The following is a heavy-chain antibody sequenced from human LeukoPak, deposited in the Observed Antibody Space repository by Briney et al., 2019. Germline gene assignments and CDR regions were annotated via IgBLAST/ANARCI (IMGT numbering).Heavy chain of an antibody. D-gene: IGHD3-10*01. CDR1: GFTFSTYW. J-gene: IGHJ3*02. Sequence: GGSLRLSCAASGFTFSTYWMHWVRQAPGMGLVWVSRINPGGSSPNYADSVKGRFTISRDNSRNTLYLQMNSLRVEDTAVYYCARSVRGSGSYYIGGDFDIWGQGTMVTVSS. V-gene: IGHV3-74*01. CDR3: ARSVRGSGSYYIGGDFDI. CDR2: INPGGSSP.